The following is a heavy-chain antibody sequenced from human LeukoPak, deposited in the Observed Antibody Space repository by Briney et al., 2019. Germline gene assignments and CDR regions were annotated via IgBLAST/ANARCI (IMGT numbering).Heavy chain of an antibody. D-gene: IGHD6-13*01. V-gene: IGHV4-34*01. CDR3: ASRGSSSWSFAY. J-gene: IGHJ4*02. CDR2: INHRRST. CDR1: GGSFSGYY. Sequence: SETLSLTCAVYGGSFSGYYWSWIRQPPGKGLEWIGEINHRRSTNCNPSLKSRVTMSVDTSKNQFSLRLSSVTAADTAVYYCASRGSSSWSFAYWGQGTLVTVSS.